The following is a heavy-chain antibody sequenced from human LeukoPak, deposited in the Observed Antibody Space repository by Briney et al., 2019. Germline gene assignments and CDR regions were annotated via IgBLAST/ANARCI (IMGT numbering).Heavy chain of an antibody. CDR2: INPNSGGT. D-gene: IGHD2-15*01. Sequence: ASVNVSFKSSGYTFTGYYMHWVRQAPGQGLEWMGWINPNSGGTNYAQKFQGRVTMTRDTSISTAYMELSRLRSDDTAVYYCATPQVAATPGWFDPWGQGTLVTVSS. V-gene: IGHV1-2*02. CDR3: ATPQVAATPGWFDP. CDR1: GYTFTGYY. J-gene: IGHJ5*02.